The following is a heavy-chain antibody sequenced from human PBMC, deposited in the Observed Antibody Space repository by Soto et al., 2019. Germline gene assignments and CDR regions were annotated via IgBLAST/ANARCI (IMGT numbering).Heavy chain of an antibody. D-gene: IGHD5-12*01. J-gene: IGHJ6*02. CDR3: ATSYSGYDYHYYYGMDV. Sequence: SETLSLTCTVSGGSISSSSYYWGWIRQPPGKGLEWIGSIYYSGSTYYNPSLKSRVTISVDTSKNQFSLKLSSVTAADTAVYYCATSYSGYDYHYYYGMDVWGQGTTVTVSS. V-gene: IGHV4-39*01. CDR2: IYYSGST. CDR1: GGSISSSSYY.